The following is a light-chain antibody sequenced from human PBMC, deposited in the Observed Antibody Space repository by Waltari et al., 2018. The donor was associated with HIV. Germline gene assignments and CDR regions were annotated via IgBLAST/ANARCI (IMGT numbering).Light chain of an antibody. V-gene: IGLV6-57*02. Sequence: ILTQPHPVSESPGKTVIISCTGTSESVASHYVQWYQLRPGNAPRTVIYEDDKRPSGVPDRFSGSIDGSSNSASLISSGLKPEDEGDYYCQSYDNSNWVFGGGTKLTV. CDR1: SESVASHY. CDR2: EDD. J-gene: IGLJ3*02. CDR3: QSYDNSNWV.